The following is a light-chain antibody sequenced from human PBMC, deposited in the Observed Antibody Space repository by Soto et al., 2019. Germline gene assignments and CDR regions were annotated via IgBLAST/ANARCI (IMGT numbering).Light chain of an antibody. CDR3: QQFGYSLWT. CDR2: GTS. Sequence: ELTQSPDTLSLSLGGRATLSFKASQRVSSRFFAWYQQKPAQAPRLLIYGTSTRAAGIPDRVSGGGSGTDFTLTISRLEPEDFAVYYCQQFGYSLWTFGQGAKVDIK. V-gene: IGKV3-20*01. CDR1: QRVSSRF. J-gene: IGKJ1*01.